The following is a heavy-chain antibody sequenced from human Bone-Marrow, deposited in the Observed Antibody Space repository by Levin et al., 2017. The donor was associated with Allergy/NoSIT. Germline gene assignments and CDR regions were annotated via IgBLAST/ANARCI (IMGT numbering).Heavy chain of an antibody. V-gene: IGHV4-59*01. CDR2: IHYTGST. J-gene: IGHJ3*02. CDR1: GGSISTYY. Sequence: SQTLSLTCTVSGGSISTYYWTWIRQPPGKGLEWIGYIHYTGSTDADPSLKSRVTMSVDTSKNHFSLKLSSVSGADTAMYYCARVSYSGYDSRGAFDIWGQGTMVTVSS. CDR3: ARVSYSGYDSRGAFDI. D-gene: IGHD5-12*01.